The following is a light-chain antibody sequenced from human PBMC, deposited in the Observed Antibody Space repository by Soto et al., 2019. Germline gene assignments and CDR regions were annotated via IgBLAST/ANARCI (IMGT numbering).Light chain of an antibody. CDR2: DAS. CDR3: HQYSSYYT. Sequence: DIQMTQSPSTLSASVGDRVTITCRASQSVNNWLAWYQQKPGKAPKLLIYDASSLESGVPSRFSGSGSGTQFTLTISSLQPDDFATYYCHQYSSYYTFGQGNKLEIK. CDR1: QSVNNW. J-gene: IGKJ2*01. V-gene: IGKV1-5*01.